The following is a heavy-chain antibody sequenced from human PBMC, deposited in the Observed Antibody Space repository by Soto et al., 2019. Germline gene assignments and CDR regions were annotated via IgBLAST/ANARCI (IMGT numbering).Heavy chain of an antibody. CDR2: ISSSSSYI. CDR1: GFTFSSYS. V-gene: IGHV3-21*01. D-gene: IGHD2-2*01. Sequence: EVQLVESGGGLVKPGGSLRLSCAASGFTFSSYSMNWVRQAPGKGLEWVSSISSSSSYIYYADSVKGRFTISRDNAKNSLYLQMNSLRAEDTAVYYCASVVVLVPAARNYFDYWGQGTLVTASS. CDR3: ASVVVLVPAARNYFDY. J-gene: IGHJ4*02.